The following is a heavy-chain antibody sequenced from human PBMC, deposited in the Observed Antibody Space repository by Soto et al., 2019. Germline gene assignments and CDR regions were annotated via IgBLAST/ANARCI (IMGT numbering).Heavy chain of an antibody. D-gene: IGHD3-16*02. J-gene: IGHJ4*02. CDR3: ASDYVWGSYRYSDY. V-gene: IGHV4-4*02. CDR1: GGSISSSNW. Sequence: SETLSLTCAVSGGSISSSNWWSWVRQPPGKGLEWIGYIYYSGSTYYNPSLKSRVTISVDTSKNQFSLKLSSVTAADSVVYYCASDYVWGSYRYSDYWGQGTLVTVSS. CDR2: IYYSGST.